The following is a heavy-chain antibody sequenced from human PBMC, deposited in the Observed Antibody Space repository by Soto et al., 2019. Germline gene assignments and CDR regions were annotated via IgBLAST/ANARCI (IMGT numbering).Heavy chain of an antibody. V-gene: IGHV3-7*04. CDR1: GFTFSSYW. J-gene: IGHJ4*01. CDR2: INQDESQK. Sequence: EVQLVESGGGLVQPGGSLRLSCAASGFTFSSYWMTWVRQPAGKGLEWVANINQDESQKHYVDSVQGRFTISRDNAKNSLYLQMNSLMVEDTAVYYCARYLSSGPIDYWGHGTLVTVSS. CDR3: ARYLSSGPIDY. D-gene: IGHD2-8*02.